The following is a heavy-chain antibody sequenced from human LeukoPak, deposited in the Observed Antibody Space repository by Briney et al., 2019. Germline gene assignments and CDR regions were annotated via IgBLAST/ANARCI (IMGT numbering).Heavy chain of an antibody. CDR1: GFTFSSYA. V-gene: IGHV3-23*01. CDR3: ARWVVVAATLPYYYYYGMDV. Sequence: GGSLRLSCAASGFTFSSYAMSWVRQAPGKGLEWVSAISGSGGSTYYADSVKGRFTISRDNSKNTLYLQMNRLRAEDTAVYYCARWVVVAATLPYYYYYGMDVWGKGTTVTVSS. CDR2: ISGSGGST. D-gene: IGHD2-15*01. J-gene: IGHJ6*04.